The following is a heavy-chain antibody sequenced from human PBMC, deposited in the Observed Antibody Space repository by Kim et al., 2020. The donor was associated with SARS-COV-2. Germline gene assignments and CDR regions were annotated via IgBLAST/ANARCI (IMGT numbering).Heavy chain of an antibody. D-gene: IGHD2-21*02. CDR1: GFTFSSYA. CDR2: ISSNGGST. Sequence: GGSLRLSCSASGFTFSSYAMHWVRQAPGKGLEYVSAISSNGGSTYYADSVKGRFTISRDNSKNTLYLQMSSLRAEDTAVYYCVKVGYCGGDCLNGVSHTLRSSPNYYGMDVWGQGTTVTVSS. CDR3: VKVGYCGGDCLNGVSHTLRSSPNYYGMDV. J-gene: IGHJ6*02. V-gene: IGHV3-64D*09.